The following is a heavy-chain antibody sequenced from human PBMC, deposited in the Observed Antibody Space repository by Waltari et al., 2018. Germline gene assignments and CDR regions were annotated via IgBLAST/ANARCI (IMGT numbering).Heavy chain of an antibody. J-gene: IGHJ4*02. D-gene: IGHD6-13*01. CDR2: IYYSGST. V-gene: IGHV4-39*01. Sequence: QLQLQESGPGLVKPSETLSLTCPVSGGSISSSSYYWGWIRQPPGKGLEWIGSIYYSGSTYYNPSLKSRVTISVDTSKNQFSLKLSSVTAADTAVYYCARLRGRQQLVNYWGQGTLVTVSS. CDR3: ARLRGRQQLVNY. CDR1: GGSISSSSYY.